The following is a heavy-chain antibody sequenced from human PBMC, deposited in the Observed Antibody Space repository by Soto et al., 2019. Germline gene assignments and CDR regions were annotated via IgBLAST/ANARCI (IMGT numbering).Heavy chain of an antibody. J-gene: IGHJ6*02. CDR2: IDYSGRT. Sequence: PSETLSLTCTVTGGSISSYFWSWIRQPPGKGLERIGYIDYSGRTNYNPSLKSRVSISVDTSKNQFSLMLNSVTAADTAMYYCSRDGASSSWHGMDVWGQGTTVTVS. CDR1: GGSISSYF. D-gene: IGHD6-19*01. CDR3: SRDGASSSWHGMDV. V-gene: IGHV4-59*01.